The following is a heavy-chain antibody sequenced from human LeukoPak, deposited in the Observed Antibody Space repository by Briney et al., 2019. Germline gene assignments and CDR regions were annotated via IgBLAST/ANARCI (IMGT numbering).Heavy chain of an antibody. D-gene: IGHD6-13*01. V-gene: IGHV3-23*01. CDR2: ISGSGSST. Sequence: GGSLRLSCAASGFTFSSYARSSVRQAPGKGLEWVSAISGSGSSTYYANSVKDRFTISRDNSKNTLYLQMTSLRAEDTAVYYCAKDTIAAAFDYWGQGTLVTVSS. J-gene: IGHJ4*02. CDR1: GFTFSSYA. CDR3: AKDTIAAAFDY.